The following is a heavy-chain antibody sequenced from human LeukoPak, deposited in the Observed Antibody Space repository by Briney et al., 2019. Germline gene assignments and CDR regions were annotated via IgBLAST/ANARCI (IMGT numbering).Heavy chain of an antibody. J-gene: IGHJ5*02. CDR1: GYTFTGYY. Sequence: ASVKVSCKASGYTFTGYYVHWVRQAPGQGLEWMGWINPNSGGTNYAQKFQGRVTMTRDTSISTAYMELSRLRSDDTAVYYCVRDLGSSCFDPWGQGTLVTVSS. D-gene: IGHD6-13*01. V-gene: IGHV1-2*02. CDR2: INPNSGGT. CDR3: VRDLGSSCFDP.